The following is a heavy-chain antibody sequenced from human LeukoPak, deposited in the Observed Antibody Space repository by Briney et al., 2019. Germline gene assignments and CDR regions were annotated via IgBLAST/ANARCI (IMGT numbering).Heavy chain of an antibody. V-gene: IGHV3-66*01. D-gene: IGHD3-22*01. CDR2: IYSGGST. Sequence: GGSLRLSCAASGFTVSSNYMSWVRQAPGKGLEWVSVIYSGGSTYYADSVKGRFTISRDNSKNTLYLQMNSLRAEDTAVYYCASYYYDSIRGFDRWGQGTLVTVSS. CDR3: ASYYYDSIRGFDR. J-gene: IGHJ5*02. CDR1: GFTVSSNY.